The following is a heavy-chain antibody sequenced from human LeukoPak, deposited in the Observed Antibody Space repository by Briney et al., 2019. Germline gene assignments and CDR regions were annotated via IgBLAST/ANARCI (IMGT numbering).Heavy chain of an antibody. CDR1: GCTFSIYG. CDR2: ISDSGAIT. D-gene: IGHD6-6*01. CDR3: AIRRAARIDY. V-gene: IGHV3-23*01. J-gene: IGHJ4*02. Sequence: GGSLRLSCAASGCTFSIYGMNWIRQAPGKGLDWVSGISDSGAITNYADSVKGRFIISRDNSKNTLYLLMASLGTEEKSCDHCAIRRAARIDYWGQGTLVTVSS.